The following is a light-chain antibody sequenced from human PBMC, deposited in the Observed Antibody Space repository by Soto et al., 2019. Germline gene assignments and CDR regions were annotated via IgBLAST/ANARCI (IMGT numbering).Light chain of an antibody. V-gene: IGKV3-11*01. Sequence: EIVLAQSPATLSLSPGERATLSCRASQSIRTFLAWYQHRPGQAPRLLIYDASDRATGIPARFSGSGSGTDFTLTISRLEPEDFAVYYCQHYGSSPRTFGQGTKVDIK. J-gene: IGKJ1*01. CDR3: QHYGSSPRT. CDR2: DAS. CDR1: QSIRTF.